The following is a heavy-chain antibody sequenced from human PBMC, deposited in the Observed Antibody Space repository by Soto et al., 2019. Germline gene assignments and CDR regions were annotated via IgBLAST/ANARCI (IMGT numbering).Heavy chain of an antibody. CDR3: ASASEIHGGNDS. Sequence: GGSLRLSCAASGFTFSSYAMPWVRQAPGKGLEYVSAISSNGGSTYDANSVKGRFTISRAKSKNTLYLQMGSLRAEDMAVYVRASASEIHGGNDSWGQGTLVTVSS. J-gene: IGHJ5*01. CDR2: ISSNGGST. CDR1: GFTFSSYA. V-gene: IGHV3-64*01.